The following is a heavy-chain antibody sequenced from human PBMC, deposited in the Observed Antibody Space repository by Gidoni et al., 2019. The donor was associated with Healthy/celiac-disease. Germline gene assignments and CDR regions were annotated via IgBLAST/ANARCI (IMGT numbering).Heavy chain of an antibody. CDR1: GGTFSSYT. CDR2: IIPILGIA. D-gene: IGHD3-16*01. V-gene: IGHV1-69*02. J-gene: IGHJ4*02. Sequence: QFQLVQSGAAVKQPGSSVKLSFKASGGTFSSYTISGGRQAPGQGLEWMGRIIPILGIAKDAQKFQGRVTITADKSTSTAYMELSSLRSEDTAVYYCASFWGSQLRSFDYWGQGTLVTVSS. CDR3: ASFWGSQLRSFDY.